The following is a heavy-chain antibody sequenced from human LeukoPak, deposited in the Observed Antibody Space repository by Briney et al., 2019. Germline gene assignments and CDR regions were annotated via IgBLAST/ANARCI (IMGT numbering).Heavy chain of an antibody. D-gene: IGHD6-19*01. CDR1: GGTFSSYA. CDR2: IIPIFGTA. J-gene: IGHJ4*02. V-gene: IGHV1-69*06. Sequence: GASVKVSCKASGGTFSSYAISWVRQAPGQGLEWMGGIIPIFGTANYAQKFQGRVTITADKSTSTAYMELSSLRSEDTAVYYCATGYSSGWFKNWGRGTLVTVSS. CDR3: ATGYSSGWFKN.